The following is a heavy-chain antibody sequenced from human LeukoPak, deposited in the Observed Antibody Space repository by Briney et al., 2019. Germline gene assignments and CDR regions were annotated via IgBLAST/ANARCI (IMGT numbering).Heavy chain of an antibody. CDR1: GYTFTGYY. CDR3: ARDLGRFLEWLLGEFDY. Sequence: ASVKVSCKASGYTFTGYYMHWVRQAPGQGLEWMGWINPNSGGTNYAQKFQGRVTMTRDTSISTAYMELSRLRSDDTAVHYCARDLGRFLEWLLGEFDYWGQGTLVTVSS. D-gene: IGHD3-3*01. J-gene: IGHJ4*02. V-gene: IGHV1-2*02. CDR2: INPNSGGT.